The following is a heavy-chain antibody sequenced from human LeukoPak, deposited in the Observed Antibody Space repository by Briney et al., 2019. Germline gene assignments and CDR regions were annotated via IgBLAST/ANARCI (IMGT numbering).Heavy chain of an antibody. Sequence: GGSLRLSCVASEFTFSSYNMNWVRQAPGKGREWVSSISSSSSYIYYADSVRGRFTISRDNAKNSLYLQMNNLRHEDTAVYYCAREIFWSGYFSNLHFDYWGQGTLVTVSS. CDR1: EFTFSSYN. J-gene: IGHJ4*02. CDR2: ISSSSSYI. D-gene: IGHD3-3*01. CDR3: AREIFWSGYFSNLHFDY. V-gene: IGHV3-21*06.